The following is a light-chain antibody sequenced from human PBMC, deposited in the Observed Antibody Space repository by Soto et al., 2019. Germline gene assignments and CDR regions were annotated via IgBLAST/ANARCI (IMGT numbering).Light chain of an antibody. CDR2: EVT. Sequence: QSALAQPASVSGSPGQSITISCSGTDSDIGGYNYVSWYQQDPGRAPKLIIFEVTNRPSGVSDRFSGSKSGNTASLAISGLQAEDEADDYCSSFTISNTHILFGGGTKVTVL. J-gene: IGLJ2*01. CDR3: SSFTISNTHIL. V-gene: IGLV2-14*01. CDR1: DSDIGGYNY.